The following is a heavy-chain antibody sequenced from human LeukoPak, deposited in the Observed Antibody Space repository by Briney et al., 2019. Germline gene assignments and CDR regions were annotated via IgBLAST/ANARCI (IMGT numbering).Heavy chain of an antibody. J-gene: IGHJ4*02. D-gene: IGHD3-22*01. CDR2: ISGIGGST. CDR3: AHTYYYDSSGYSSLDY. Sequence: PGGSLRLSCAASGFTFSSYAMSWVRQAPGKGLEWVSSISGIGGSTYYADSVKGRFTISRDNSKNTLYLQMNSLRAEDTAVYYCAHTYYYDSSGYSSLDYWGQGPLVTVSS. CDR1: GFTFSSYA. V-gene: IGHV3-23*01.